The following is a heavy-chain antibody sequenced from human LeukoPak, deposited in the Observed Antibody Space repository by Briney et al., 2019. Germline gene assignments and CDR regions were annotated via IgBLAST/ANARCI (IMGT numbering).Heavy chain of an antibody. V-gene: IGHV1-69*13. CDR2: IIPIFGTA. Sequence: SVKVSCTASGGTFSSYAISWVRQAPGQGLEWMGGIIPIFGTANYAQKFQGRVTITADESTSTAYMELSSLRSEDTAVYYCARDPGHYDFWSGYYMWDNWFDPWGQGTLVTVSS. CDR3: ARDPGHYDFWSGYYMWDNWFDP. J-gene: IGHJ5*02. CDR1: GGTFSSYA. D-gene: IGHD3-3*01.